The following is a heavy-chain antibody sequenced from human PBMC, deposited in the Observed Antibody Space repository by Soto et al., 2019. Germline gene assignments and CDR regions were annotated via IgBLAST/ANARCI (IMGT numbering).Heavy chain of an antibody. D-gene: IGHD2-2*02. CDR1: GGTFSSYA. J-gene: IGHJ4*02. CDR3: ARDPSFQLYHGFDY. CDR2: IIPIFGTA. Sequence: QVQLVQSGAEVKKPGSSVKVSCKASGGTFSSYAISWVRQAPGQGLEWMGGIIPIFGTANYALKFQGRVTTSADECTSRAYMGLSSLRSEDRAVYYGARDPSFQLYHGFDYWGQGTLVTVSS. V-gene: IGHV1-69*12.